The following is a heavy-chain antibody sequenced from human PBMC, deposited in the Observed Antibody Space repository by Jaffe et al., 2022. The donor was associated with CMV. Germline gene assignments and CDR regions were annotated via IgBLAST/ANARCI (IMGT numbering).Heavy chain of an antibody. CDR3: ARDSAPRVSDF. Sequence: EVQLVESGGGLVQPGGSLRLSCAASGFSFSRYWMNWLRQAPGKGLEWVGNIKEDGSEKHYVDSVKGRFTISRDNAENSMYLQMNSLRAEDTAVYYCARDSAPRVSDFWGQGTLVTVSS. V-gene: IGHV3-7*03. CDR2: IKEDGSEK. J-gene: IGHJ4*02. CDR1: GFSFSRYW. D-gene: IGHD2-8*01.